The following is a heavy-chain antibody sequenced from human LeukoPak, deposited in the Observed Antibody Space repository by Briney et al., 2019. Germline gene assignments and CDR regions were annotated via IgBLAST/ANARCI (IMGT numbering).Heavy chain of an antibody. J-gene: IGHJ5*02. D-gene: IGHD4-11*01. V-gene: IGHV3-49*04. Sequence: PGGSLRLSCTASGFTFGDYAMSWVRQAPGKGLDWVGFIRSEGYGGTTEYAASVKGRFSISRDDSKSIAYLQMNSLKTEDTAVYYCSRGYSRSGTSNWFDPWGQGTLVTVSS. CDR3: SRGYSRSGTSNWFDP. CDR1: GFTFGDYA. CDR2: IRSEGYGGTT.